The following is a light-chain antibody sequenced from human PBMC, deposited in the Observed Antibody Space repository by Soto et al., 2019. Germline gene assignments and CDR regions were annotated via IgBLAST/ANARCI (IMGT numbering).Light chain of an antibody. CDR1: SSDVGSYNF. V-gene: IGLV2-14*01. CDR2: EVS. J-gene: IGLJ1*01. CDR3: SSYTTSSNYV. Sequence: ALTQPASLSGSPGQSITISCTGTSSDVGSYNFVSWYQQLPGKAPKLMIYEVSNRPSGVSNRFSGSKSGNTASLTISGLQAEDEADYYCSSYTTSSNYVFGSGTKVTVL.